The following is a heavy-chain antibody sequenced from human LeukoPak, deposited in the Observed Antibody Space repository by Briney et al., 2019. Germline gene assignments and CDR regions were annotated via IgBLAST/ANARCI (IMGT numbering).Heavy chain of an antibody. V-gene: IGHV4-39*07. J-gene: IGHJ5*02. CDR1: GGSISTSSYY. D-gene: IGHD3-10*01. CDR3: ARRLGSGFDP. Sequence: SETLSLTCTVSGGSISTSSYYWGWIRQPPGKGLEWIGSIYYSGSTYCNPSLKSRVTMSLDTSKNQFSLKLDSVTAADTAVYYCARRLGSGFDPWGQGTLVTVSS. CDR2: IYYSGST.